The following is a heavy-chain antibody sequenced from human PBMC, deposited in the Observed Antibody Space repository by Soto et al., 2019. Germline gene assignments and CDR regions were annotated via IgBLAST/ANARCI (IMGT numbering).Heavy chain of an antibody. V-gene: IGHV1-18*01. CDR3: AMVDNYVTPTPQDV. CDR1: GNSFFNYG. Sequence: QVQLVQSGDEVRKPGSSVKVSGKAPGNSFFNYGTAWCHRPPDQGLNGRGWISPYSGNTHYASKVQGRLTMTTDTSTSTAYMDLGSLTSDDTAVYYCAMVDNYVTPTPQDVWGQGTTVTVSS. CDR2: ISPYSGNT. D-gene: IGHD3-16*01. J-gene: IGHJ6*02.